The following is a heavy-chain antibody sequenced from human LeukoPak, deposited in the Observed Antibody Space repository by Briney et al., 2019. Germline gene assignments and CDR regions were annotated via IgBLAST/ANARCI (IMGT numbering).Heavy chain of an antibody. J-gene: IGHJ6*03. D-gene: IGHD3-3*01. CDR2: IKQDGSEK. CDR1: GFTFSSYW. CDR3: ARDKRGYYDFWSGDRNYYYYMDV. V-gene: IGHV3-7*01. Sequence: PGGSLRLSCAASGFTFSSYWMSWVRQAPGKGLEWVANIKQDGSEKYYVDSVKGRFTISRDNAKNSLYLQINSLRAEDTAVYYCARDKRGYYDFWSGDRNYYYYMDVWGKGTTVTVSS.